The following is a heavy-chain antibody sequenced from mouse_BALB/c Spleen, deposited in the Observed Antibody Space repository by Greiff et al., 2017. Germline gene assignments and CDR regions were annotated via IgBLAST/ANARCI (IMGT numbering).Heavy chain of an antibody. D-gene: IGHD2-10*01. CDR2: IWGDGST. CDR1: GFSLTGYG. CDR3: ARPSYYGNYVGAMDY. J-gene: IGHJ4*01. Sequence: VQLQESGPGLVAPSQSLSITCTVSGFSLTGYGVNWVRQPPGKGLEWLGMIWGDGSTDYNSALKSRLSISKDNSKSQVFLKMNSLQTDDTARYYCARPSYYGNYVGAMDYWGQGTSVTVSS. V-gene: IGHV2-6-7*01.